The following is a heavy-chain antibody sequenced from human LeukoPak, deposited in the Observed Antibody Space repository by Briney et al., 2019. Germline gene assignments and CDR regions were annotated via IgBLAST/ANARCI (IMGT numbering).Heavy chain of an antibody. D-gene: IGHD3-22*01. J-gene: IGHJ4*02. CDR3: VKDIHYHDSSVLDY. CDR1: GFTFNDYA. V-gene: IGHV3-9*01. Sequence: GGSLRLSCAASGFTFNDYAMRWVRQAPGKGLEWVSGINWNSGSIDYADSVKGRFTISRDNAKNSLYLQMNSLRAEDTALYYCVKDIHYHDSSVLDYWGQGTLVTVSS. CDR2: INWNSGSI.